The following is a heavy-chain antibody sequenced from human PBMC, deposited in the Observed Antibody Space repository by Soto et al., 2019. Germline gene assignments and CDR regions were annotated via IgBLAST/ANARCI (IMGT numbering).Heavy chain of an antibody. CDR3: ARGRNYAFWSGYHDSFDI. CDR2: MNPNSGNT. D-gene: IGHD3-3*01. Sequence: ASVKVSCKASGYTFTSYDINWVRQATGRGLEWMGWMNPNSGNTGYAQKFQGRVTMTRNTSISTAYMELSSLRSEDTAVYYCARGRNYAFWSGYHDSFDIWRQGTTVTVS. J-gene: IGHJ3*02. CDR1: GYTFTSYD. V-gene: IGHV1-8*01.